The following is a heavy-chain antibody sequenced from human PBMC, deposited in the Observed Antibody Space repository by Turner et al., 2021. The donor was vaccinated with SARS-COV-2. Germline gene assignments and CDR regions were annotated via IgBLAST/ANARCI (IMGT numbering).Heavy chain of an antibody. J-gene: IGHJ4*02. D-gene: IGHD1-1*01. CDR2: IHSSGRT. CDR3: TRQTWGGERD. Sequence: QVQLQESGPGLVQASETLTPMCTVSGGPISPYYWSWIRQPAGKGLEWIGRIHSSGRTNYNPSLQSRVTFSLDTSKSQFSLTLDSLTAADTAIYYCTRQTWGGERDWGQGTLVTVSS. CDR1: GGPISPYY. V-gene: IGHV4-4*07.